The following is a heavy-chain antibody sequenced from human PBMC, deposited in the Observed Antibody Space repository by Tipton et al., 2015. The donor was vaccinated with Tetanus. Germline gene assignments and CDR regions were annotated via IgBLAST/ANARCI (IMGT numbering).Heavy chain of an antibody. D-gene: IGHD3-10*01. J-gene: IGHJ4*02. V-gene: IGHV4-4*07. CDR3: ARGVWFGPGPRYYFDY. CDR2: IYTSGTT. Sequence: TLSLTCTVSGGSMISYYWSWIRQPAGKGLEWIGRIYTSGTTNYNPSLKSRVTMSLDTSKNQFSLKLNSVTAADTAVYYCARGVWFGPGPRYYFDYWGQGTLVTVSS. CDR1: GGSMISYY.